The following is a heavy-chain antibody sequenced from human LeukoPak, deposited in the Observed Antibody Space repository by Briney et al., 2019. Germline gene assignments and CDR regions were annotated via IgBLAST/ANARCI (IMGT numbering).Heavy chain of an antibody. CDR1: GFTFSSFG. Sequence: HPGRSLRLSCAASGFTFSSFGMHWVRQAPGKGLEWVAVIWYDGNNKYYADSVKGRFTISRDNSKNTLYLQMNSLRAEDTAVYYCAKDHGSGSVFDYWGQGTLVTVSS. V-gene: IGHV3-33*06. CDR3: AKDHGSGSVFDY. CDR2: IWYDGNNK. J-gene: IGHJ4*02. D-gene: IGHD3-10*01.